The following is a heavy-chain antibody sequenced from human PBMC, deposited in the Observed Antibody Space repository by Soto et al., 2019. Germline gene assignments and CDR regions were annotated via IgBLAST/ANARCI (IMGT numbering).Heavy chain of an antibody. Sequence: GGSLRLSCAASGFTFSSYAMGWVRQAPGKGLEWVSAISGSGGSTYYADSVKGRFTISRDNSKNTLYLQRNSLRAEDMAVYYCAKDRQRSGSGYDYDYWGQGTLVTVSS. CDR1: GFTFSSYA. V-gene: IGHV3-23*01. J-gene: IGHJ4*02. CDR3: AKDRQRSGSGYDYDY. D-gene: IGHD5-12*01. CDR2: ISGSGGST.